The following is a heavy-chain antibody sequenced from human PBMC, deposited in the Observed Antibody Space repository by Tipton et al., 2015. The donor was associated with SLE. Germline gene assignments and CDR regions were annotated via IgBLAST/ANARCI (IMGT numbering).Heavy chain of an antibody. D-gene: IGHD6-6*01. V-gene: IGHV4-30-2*01. CDR2: IYHSGST. J-gene: IGHJ5*02. CDR3: ARAPSGGSSIAARPNWFDP. Sequence: GLVKPSQTLSLTCAVSGGSISSGGYSWSWIRQPPGKGLEWIGYIYHSGSTYYNPSLKSRVTISVDTSKNQFSLKLSSVTAADTAVYYGARAPSGGSSIAARPNWFDPWGQGTLVTVSS. CDR1: GGSISSGGYS.